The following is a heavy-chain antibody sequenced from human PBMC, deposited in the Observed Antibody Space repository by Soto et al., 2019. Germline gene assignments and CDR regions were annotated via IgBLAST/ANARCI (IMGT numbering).Heavy chain of an antibody. CDR2: IKQDGSEK. Sequence: PVGSLRLSCASSVFTFSSYWMSCVRHSPGKWLEWVANIKQDGSEKYYVDSVKGRFTISRDNAKNSLYLQMNSLRAEDTAVYYCARVARTKGNYHYYGMEVWGQGTTVSLS. V-gene: IGHV3-7*03. J-gene: IGHJ6*01. CDR3: ARVARTKGNYHYYGMEV. D-gene: IGHD3-10*01. CDR1: VFTFSSYW.